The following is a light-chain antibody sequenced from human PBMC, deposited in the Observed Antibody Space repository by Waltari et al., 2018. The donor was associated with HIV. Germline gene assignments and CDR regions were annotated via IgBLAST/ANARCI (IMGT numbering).Light chain of an antibody. Sequence: DIQMTQSPSTLSASVGDRVTITCRASQSISSWLAWYQQKPGKAPKLLSYKASSLERGVPSRFSGSGSGTEFTLTISSLQPDDFATYYCQQYNGSPYTFGQGTKLEIK. CDR1: QSISSW. CDR2: KAS. CDR3: QQYNGSPYT. V-gene: IGKV1-5*03. J-gene: IGKJ2*01.